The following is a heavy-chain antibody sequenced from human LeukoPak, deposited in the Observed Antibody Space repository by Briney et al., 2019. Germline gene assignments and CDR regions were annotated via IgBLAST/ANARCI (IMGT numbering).Heavy chain of an antibody. CDR1: GYSFTSYW. CDR3: ARAAAAGTNYFDY. J-gene: IGHJ4*02. Sequence: GESLKISCKGSGYSFTSYWIGWVRQMPGKGLEWMGIIYPGDSDTRYSPSFQGQVTISADKSISTAYLQWSGLKASDTAMYYCARAAAAGTNYFDYWGQGTLVTVSS. V-gene: IGHV5-51*01. CDR2: IYPGDSDT. D-gene: IGHD6-13*01.